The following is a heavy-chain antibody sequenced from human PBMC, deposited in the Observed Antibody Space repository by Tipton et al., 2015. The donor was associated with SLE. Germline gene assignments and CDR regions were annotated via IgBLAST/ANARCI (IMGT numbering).Heavy chain of an antibody. CDR3: AREGLSGYEQGFDY. CDR1: GFIFSDTW. V-gene: IGHV3-15*01. CDR2: IKGKIDGGTT. D-gene: IGHD5-12*01. Sequence: VQLVQSGGGLVKPGGSLRLSCAASGFIFSDTWMSWVRQAPGKGLEWVGRIKGKIDGGTTDYAAPVKGRFSISRDDSKNTLHLQMNSLRAEDTALYYCAREGLSGYEQGFDYWGQGTLVTVSS. J-gene: IGHJ4*02.